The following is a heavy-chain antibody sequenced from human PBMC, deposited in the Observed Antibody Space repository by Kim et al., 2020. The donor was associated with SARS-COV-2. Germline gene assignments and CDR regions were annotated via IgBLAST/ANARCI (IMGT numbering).Heavy chain of an antibody. J-gene: IGHJ6*02. CDR3: ARARRTYYFYAMDV. CDR2: IIPFYKKP. CDR1: GDNSTTYA. Sequence: SVKVSCKAFGDNSTTYAMNWVRQAPGQGLEWMGGIIPFYKKPNYAQKFQGRVTITADESSNTVSMDLSSLRFEHTAVYYCARARRTYYFYAMDVWGQGT. V-gene: IGHV1-69*13.